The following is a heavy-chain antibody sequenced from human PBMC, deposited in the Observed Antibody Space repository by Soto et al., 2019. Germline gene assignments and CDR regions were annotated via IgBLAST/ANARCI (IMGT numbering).Heavy chain of an antibody. Sequence: GSLRLSCTDSEFTFSVYWMHWVRQAPGKGLEWVSRIDPYGTGITYADSVKGRFTISRDNAKNTLYLQMNSLRGEDTAMYYCTRSHTAWLRLGDFFDYWGQGTLVTVSS. J-gene: IGHJ4*02. V-gene: IGHV3-74*01. CDR2: IDPYGTGI. CDR1: EFTFSVYW. CDR3: TRSHTAWLRLGDFFDY. D-gene: IGHD5-12*01.